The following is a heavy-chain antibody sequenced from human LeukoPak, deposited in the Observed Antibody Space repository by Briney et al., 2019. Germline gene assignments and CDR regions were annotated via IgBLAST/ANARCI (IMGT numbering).Heavy chain of an antibody. CDR3: ASHSGWYHFDY. Sequence: GGSLRLSCAASGFIFSDYYMSWIRQAPGKGLEWVSCISGSSTDTNYADSVKGRFTVSRDNAKHSLYLQMSSLRAEDTAVYYCASHSGWYHFDYWGQGTLVTVSS. CDR1: GFIFSDYY. CDR2: ISGSSTDT. V-gene: IGHV3-11*06. D-gene: IGHD6-19*01. J-gene: IGHJ4*02.